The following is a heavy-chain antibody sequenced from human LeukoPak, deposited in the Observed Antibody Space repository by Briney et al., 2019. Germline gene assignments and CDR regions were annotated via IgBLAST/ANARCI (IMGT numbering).Heavy chain of an antibody. CDR1: GFSLSISGVS. D-gene: IGHD3-9*01. J-gene: IGHJ4*02. CDR2: IYWDDDK. CDR3: AHRRDDIFTAYYLGFDY. V-gene: IGHV2-5*02. Sequence: ESGPTLVKPTQTLTLTCTFSGFSLSISGVSVGWIRQPPGKALEWLALIYWDDDKRYSPSLKSRLTITKDTSKKQVVLTMTNMDPVDTATYYCAHRRDDIFTAYYLGFDYWGQGTLVTVSS.